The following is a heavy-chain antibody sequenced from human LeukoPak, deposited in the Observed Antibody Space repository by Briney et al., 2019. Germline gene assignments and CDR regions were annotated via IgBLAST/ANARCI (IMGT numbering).Heavy chain of an antibody. J-gene: IGHJ5*02. CDR2: IWYDGSDK. CDR3: ARGWYYDILAGPQGVDL. V-gene: IGHV3-33*08. D-gene: IGHD3-9*01. CDR1: GFTFSIYA. Sequence: GGSLRLSCAASGFTFSIYAMNWVRQAPGKGLEWVAVIWYDGSDKYYADSVKGRFTISRDDSRHTLYLQMNSLRAEDSAVYYCARGWYYDILAGPQGVDLWGQGTLVIVSS.